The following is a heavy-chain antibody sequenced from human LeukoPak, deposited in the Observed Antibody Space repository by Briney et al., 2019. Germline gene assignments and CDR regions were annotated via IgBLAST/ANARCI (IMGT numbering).Heavy chain of an antibody. Sequence: PGGSLRLSCAASGFTFSSYSMNWVRQAPGKGLEWVSSISSSSSYIYYADSVKGRFTISRNNAKNSLYLQMNSLRAEDTAVYYCAKVVDASGLSRPYWGQGTLVTVSS. CDR1: GFTFSSYS. CDR2: ISSSSSYI. CDR3: AKVVDASGLSRPY. V-gene: IGHV3-21*01. D-gene: IGHD6-25*01. J-gene: IGHJ4*02.